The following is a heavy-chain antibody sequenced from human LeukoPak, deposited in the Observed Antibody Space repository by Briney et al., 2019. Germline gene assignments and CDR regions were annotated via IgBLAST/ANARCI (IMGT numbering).Heavy chain of an antibody. CDR1: GGSISSSSYY. V-gene: IGHV4-39*01. CDR3: ARTYSSGWYGGNWFDP. J-gene: IGHJ5*02. D-gene: IGHD6-19*01. Sequence: SETLSLTCTVSGGSISSSSYYWGWIRQPPGKGPEWIGSIYYSGSTYYNPSLKSRVTISVDTSKNQFSLKPSSVTAADTAVYYCARTYSSGWYGGNWFDPWGQGTLVTVSS. CDR2: IYYSGST.